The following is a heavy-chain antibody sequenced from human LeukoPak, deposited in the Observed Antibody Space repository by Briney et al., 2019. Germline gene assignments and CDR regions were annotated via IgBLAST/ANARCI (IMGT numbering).Heavy chain of an antibody. J-gene: IGHJ4*02. CDR2: INSDGSST. CDR3: ARSGGGYCSSTSCYDY. D-gene: IGHD2-2*01. CDR1: GFTFSDYA. Sequence: GGSLRLSCVVSGFTFSDYAMSWVRQAPGKGLVWVSRINSDGSSTSYADSVKGRFTISRDNAKNTLYLQMNSLRAEDTAVYYCARSGGGYCSSTSCYDYWGQGTLVTVSS. V-gene: IGHV3-74*01.